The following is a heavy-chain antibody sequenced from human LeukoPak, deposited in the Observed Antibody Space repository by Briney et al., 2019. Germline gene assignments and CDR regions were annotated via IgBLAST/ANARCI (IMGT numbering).Heavy chain of an antibody. CDR3: ATAAGAPQYYGMDV. J-gene: IGHJ6*02. CDR2: FDPEDGET. CDR1: GYTLTELS. Sequence: ASVKVSCKVSGYTLTELSMHWVRQAPGKGLEWMGGFDPEDGETIQGRVTMTEDTSTDTAYMELSSLRPEDTAVYYCATAAGAPQYYGMDVWGQGTTVTVSS. V-gene: IGHV1-24*01.